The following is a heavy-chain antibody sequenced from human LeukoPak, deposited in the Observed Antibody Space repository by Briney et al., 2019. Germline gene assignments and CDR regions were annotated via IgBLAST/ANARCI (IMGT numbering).Heavy chain of an antibody. CDR3: ARVGYGSGPHDAFDI. J-gene: IGHJ3*02. CDR1: GGSISSGGYS. CDR2: IYHSGST. Sequence: SQTLSLTCAVSGGSISSGGYSWSWIRQPPGKGLEWIGYIYHSGSTYYNPFLKSRVTISVDTSKNQFSLKLSSVTAADTAVYYCARVGYGSGPHDAFDIWGQGTMVTVSS. V-gene: IGHV4-30-2*01. D-gene: IGHD3-10*01.